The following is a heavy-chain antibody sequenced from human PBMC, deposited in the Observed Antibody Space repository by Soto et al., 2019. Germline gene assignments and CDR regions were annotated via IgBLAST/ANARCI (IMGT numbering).Heavy chain of an antibody. Sequence: ASLKLSCKASGYTFTSYAFHWVRQAPGQSLEWMGWINAGNGNTKYSQKFQGRVTITRDTYASTVYMELSSLRSEDTAVYYCARDASSHYYDSSGSGMGYWGQGTLVTVSS. D-gene: IGHD3-22*01. CDR2: INAGNGNT. V-gene: IGHV1-3*01. J-gene: IGHJ4*02. CDR1: GYTFTSYA. CDR3: ARDASSHYYDSSGSGMGY.